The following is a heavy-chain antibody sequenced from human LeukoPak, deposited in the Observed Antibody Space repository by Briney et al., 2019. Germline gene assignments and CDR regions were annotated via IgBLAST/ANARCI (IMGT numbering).Heavy chain of an antibody. CDR1: GFTFSSYS. D-gene: IGHD5/OR15-5a*01. Sequence: GGSLRLSCAASGFTFSSYSMNWVRQAPGKGLEWVACNQYYTDSVKGRFTISKDSSKNTLYLQMNSLRSEDTAVYYCARDGPNLSTGSPRRAFALWGQGTMVSVSS. CDR2: NQ. CDR3: ARDGPNLSTGSPRRAFAL. J-gene: IGHJ3*01. V-gene: IGHV3-30*19.